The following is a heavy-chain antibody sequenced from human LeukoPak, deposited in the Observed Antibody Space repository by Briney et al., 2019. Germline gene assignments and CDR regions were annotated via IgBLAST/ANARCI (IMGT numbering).Heavy chain of an antibody. J-gene: IGHJ4*02. Sequence: TGGSLRLSCAASGFTLSNCWMHWVRQAPGKGLVWVSRLHSDGTSTSYADSVRGRFTISGDNARNTLYLQMNTLRAEDTAVYYCARSGWPYYFDYWGQGTLVTVSS. D-gene: IGHD6-25*01. CDR2: LHSDGTST. CDR3: ARSGWPYYFDY. CDR1: GFTLSNCW. V-gene: IGHV3-74*01.